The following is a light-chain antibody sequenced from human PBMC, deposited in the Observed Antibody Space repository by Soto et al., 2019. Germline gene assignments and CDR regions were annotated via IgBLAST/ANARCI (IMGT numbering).Light chain of an antibody. V-gene: IGLV2-8*01. CDR2: EVT. J-gene: IGLJ1*01. CDR1: SSDVGAYIY. Sequence: QSALTQPPSASGSPGQSVTISCTGTSSDVGAYIYVSWYQQHPGKAPKLVIYEVTKRPSGVPDRFSGSKSGNTASLTVSGLQAKDEADYYCSSYAGSNNFVFGAGTKVTVL. CDR3: SSYAGSNNFV.